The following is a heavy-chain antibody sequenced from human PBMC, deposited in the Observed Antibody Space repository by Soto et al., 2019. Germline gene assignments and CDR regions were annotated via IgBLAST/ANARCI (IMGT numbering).Heavy chain of an antibody. CDR3: ARASTGRHWENNWFDP. CDR1: GCTFSSYA. J-gene: IGHJ5*02. Sequence: ASVKVSCKASGCTFSSYAISWVRQAPGQGLEWMGGIIPIFGTANYAQKFQGRVTITADESTSTAYMELSSLRSEDTAVYYCARASTGRHWENNWFDPWGQGTLVIVSS. V-gene: IGHV1-69*13. CDR2: IIPIFGTA. D-gene: IGHD3-10*01.